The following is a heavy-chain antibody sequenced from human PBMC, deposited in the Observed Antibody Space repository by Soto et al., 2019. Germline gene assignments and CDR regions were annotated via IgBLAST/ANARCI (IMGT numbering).Heavy chain of an antibody. CDR1: GFTFSSYA. D-gene: IGHD1-26*01. J-gene: IGHJ6*02. CDR3: AKGEWELLRSGYYYYGMDF. Sequence: GGSLRLSCAASGFTFSSYAMHWVRQAPGKGLEWVALISDDGINKYYADSVKGRFPISRDNSKNTLYLQMNSLRAEDTAVYYCAKGEWELLRSGYYYYGMDFWGRGTTVTVSS. CDR2: ISDDGINK. V-gene: IGHV3-30-3*01.